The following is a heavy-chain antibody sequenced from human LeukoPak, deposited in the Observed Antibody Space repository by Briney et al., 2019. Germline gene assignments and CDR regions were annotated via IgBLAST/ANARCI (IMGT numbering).Heavy chain of an antibody. V-gene: IGHV4-39*07. J-gene: IGHJ4*02. CDR2: VYYTGTT. CDR3: ATGRDYEDY. Sequence: PSETLSLTCTVSGGSISTSSHYWGWIRQPPAKGLEWIGSVYYTGTTYFNLSLKSRVTISVDTSKNQFSLKLSSVTAADTAVYYCATGRDYEDYWGQGTLVTVSS. CDR1: GGSISTSSHY. D-gene: IGHD4-17*01.